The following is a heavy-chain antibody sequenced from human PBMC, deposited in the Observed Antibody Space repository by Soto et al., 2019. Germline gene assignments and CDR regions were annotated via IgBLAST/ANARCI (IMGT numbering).Heavy chain of an antibody. CDR3: ARDLQYCTNGVCSNWFDP. D-gene: IGHD2-8*01. CDR1: GGSISSGGYY. Sequence: SETLSLTCTVSGGSISSGGYYWSRIRQHPGKGLEWIGYIYYSGSTYYNPSLKSRVTISVDTSKNQFSLKLSSVTAADTAVYYCARDLQYCTNGVCSNWFDPWGQGTLVTVSS. CDR2: IYYSGST. J-gene: IGHJ5*02. V-gene: IGHV4-31*03.